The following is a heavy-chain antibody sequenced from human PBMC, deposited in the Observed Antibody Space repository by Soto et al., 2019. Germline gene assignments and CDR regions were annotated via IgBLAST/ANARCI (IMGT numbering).Heavy chain of an antibody. V-gene: IGHV3-7*01. J-gene: IGHJ5*02. D-gene: IGHD6-6*01. CDR3: GRDLPSISGRPGGWFDP. CDR1: GFPFSRYW. CDR2: IKQDGSEK. Sequence: GGSLRLSCAAFGFPFSRYWMSWVRQAPGKGLEWVANIKQDGSEKSYVDSVKGRFSISRGNAKNSLYLQMNSLRVEDTAVYFCGRDLPSISGRPGGWFDPWGQGTLVTVSS.